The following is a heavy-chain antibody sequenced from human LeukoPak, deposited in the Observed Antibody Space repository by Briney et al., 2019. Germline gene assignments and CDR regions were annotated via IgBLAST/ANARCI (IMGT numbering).Heavy chain of an antibody. D-gene: IGHD3-3*01. V-gene: IGHV3-66*02. CDR3: ARDGRYYDFWSGYQPFDY. Sequence: GGSLRLSYAASGFTVSSNYMSWVRQAPGKGLEWVSVIYSGGSTYYADSVKGRFTISRDNSKNTLYLQMNSLRAEDTAVYYCARDGRYYDFWSGYQPFDYWGQGTLVTVSS. J-gene: IGHJ4*02. CDR1: GFTVSSNY. CDR2: IYSGGST.